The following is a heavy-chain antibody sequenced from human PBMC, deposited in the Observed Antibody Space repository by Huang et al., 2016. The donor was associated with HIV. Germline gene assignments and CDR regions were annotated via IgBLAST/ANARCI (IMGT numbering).Heavy chain of an antibody. Sequence: DVQLVESGGGLVKPGGSLRLSCAAFGFFFDSFAMHWVRQAPGKGVVWVASITASSSCKDYAGSLTGRFTVSRDNAKNSLYLQMNSLRPEDTAVYYCVRENYGSGSTLHWFDPWGQGTLVTVSS. CDR3: VRENYGSGSTLHWFDP. CDR1: GFFFDSFA. V-gene: IGHV3-21*01. J-gene: IGHJ5*02. CDR2: ITASSSCK. D-gene: IGHD3-10*01.